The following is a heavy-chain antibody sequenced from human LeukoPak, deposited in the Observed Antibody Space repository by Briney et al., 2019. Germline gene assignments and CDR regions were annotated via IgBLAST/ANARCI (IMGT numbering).Heavy chain of an antibody. V-gene: IGHV4-34*01. D-gene: IGHD6-13*01. CDR1: GGSFSGYY. Sequence: PSGTLSLTCAVYGGSFSGYYWSWIRQPPGKGLEWIGEINHSGSTNYNPSLKSRVTISVDTSKNQFSLKLSSVTAADTAVYYCARGKQQLSFYYYYYYMDVWGKGTTLTVSS. CDR3: ARGKQQLSFYYYYYYMDV. J-gene: IGHJ6*03. CDR2: INHSGST.